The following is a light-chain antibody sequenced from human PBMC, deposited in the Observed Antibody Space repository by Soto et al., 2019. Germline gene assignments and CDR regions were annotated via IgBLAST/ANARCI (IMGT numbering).Light chain of an antibody. CDR1: QSVLYSSNNKNY. Sequence: DIVMTQSPDSLAVSLGERATINCKSSQSVLYSSNNKNYLAWYQQKPGQPPKLLIYWAATRESGVPDRFSGSRSATDFTLTISSLQTEDVAVYYCQQYYSTPQTFGQGTKLEIK. CDR2: WAA. V-gene: IGKV4-1*01. J-gene: IGKJ2*01. CDR3: QQYYSTPQT.